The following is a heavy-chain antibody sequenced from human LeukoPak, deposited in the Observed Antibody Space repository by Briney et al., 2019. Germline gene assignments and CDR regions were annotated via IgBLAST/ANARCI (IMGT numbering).Heavy chain of an antibody. CDR2: IYYSGST. V-gene: IGHV4-59*01. CDR3: ARTVAYGTYDFWSGYLNWFDP. J-gene: IGHJ5*02. Sequence: PSETLSLTCTVSGGSISSYYWSWIRQPPGKGLEWIGYIYYSGSTNYNPSLKSRVTISVDTSKNQFSLKLSSVTAADTAVYYCARTVAYGTYDFWSGYLNWFDPWGQGTLVTVSS. CDR1: GGSISSYY. D-gene: IGHD3-3*01.